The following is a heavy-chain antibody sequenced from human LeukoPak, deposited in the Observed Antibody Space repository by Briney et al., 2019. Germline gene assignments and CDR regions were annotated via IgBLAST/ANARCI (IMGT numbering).Heavy chain of an antibody. D-gene: IGHD3-22*01. J-gene: IGHJ3*01. V-gene: IGHV3-30*18. CDR3: AKDMEYYYDSSGYSL. Sequence: GGSLRLSCAASGFTFSSYGMHWVRQAPGKGLEWVAVISYDGSNKYYADSVKGRFTISRDNSKNTLYLQVNSLRAEDTAVYYCAKDMEYYYDSSGYSLWGQGTMVIASS. CDR1: GFTFSSYG. CDR2: ISYDGSNK.